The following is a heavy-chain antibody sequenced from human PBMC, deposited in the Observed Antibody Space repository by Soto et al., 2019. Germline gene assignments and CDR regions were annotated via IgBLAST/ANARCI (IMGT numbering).Heavy chain of an antibody. CDR2: IDPSDSYT. CDR3: ARRYYYGHYYYGMDV. D-gene: IGHD3-10*01. Sequence: PGESLKISCKGSGYSFTSYWISWVRQMPGKGLEWMGRIDPSDSYTNYSPSFQGHVTISADKSISTAYLQWSSLKASDTAMYYCARRYYYGHYYYGMDVWGQGTTVTVSS. CDR1: GYSFTSYW. J-gene: IGHJ6*02. V-gene: IGHV5-10-1*01.